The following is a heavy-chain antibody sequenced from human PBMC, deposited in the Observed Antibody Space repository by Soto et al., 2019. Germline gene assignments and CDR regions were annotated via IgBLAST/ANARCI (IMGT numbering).Heavy chain of an antibody. CDR3: AKAGYCSSATCATRYYYMDV. J-gene: IGHJ6*03. V-gene: IGHV3-23*01. Sequence: PGGSLRLSCAASGFTFSSYAMGWVRQAPRKGLEWVSAISGSGGSTYYADSVKGRFTISRDNSKNTLYLQMNSLRAEDTAVYYCAKAGYCSSATCATRYYYMDVWGKGTTVTV. CDR1: GFTFSSYA. CDR2: ISGSGGST. D-gene: IGHD2-2*01.